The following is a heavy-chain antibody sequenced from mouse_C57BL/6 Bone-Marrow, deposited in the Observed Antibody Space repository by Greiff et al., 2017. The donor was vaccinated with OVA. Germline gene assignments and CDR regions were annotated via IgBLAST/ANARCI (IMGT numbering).Heavy chain of an antibody. V-gene: IGHV1-55*01. Sequence: VQLQQPGAELVKPGASVKMSCKASGYTFTSYWITWVKQRPGQGLEWIGDIYPGSGSTNYNEKFKSKATLTVDTSSNTAYLQLSSLTSEDTAIYYCARGDGGAMDYWGQGTSVTVSS. J-gene: IGHJ4*01. CDR1: GYTFTSYW. CDR2: IYPGSGST. CDR3: ARGDGGAMDY. D-gene: IGHD3-3*01.